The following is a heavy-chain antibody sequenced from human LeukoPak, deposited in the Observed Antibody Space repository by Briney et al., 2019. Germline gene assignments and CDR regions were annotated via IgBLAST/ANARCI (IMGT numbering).Heavy chain of an antibody. V-gene: IGHV3-15*01. CDR3: TTIYMGATFDF. J-gene: IGHJ4*02. CDR2: IKTDNAGGTT. Sequence: GGSLRLSCAASGFTFSSYSMNWVRQAPGKGLEWVGRIKTDNAGGTTDYAAPVKGRFTISRDDSDSTLYLQMHSLKTEDTAIYYCTTIYMGATFDFWGQGALVAVSS. CDR1: GFTFSSYS. D-gene: IGHD1-26*01.